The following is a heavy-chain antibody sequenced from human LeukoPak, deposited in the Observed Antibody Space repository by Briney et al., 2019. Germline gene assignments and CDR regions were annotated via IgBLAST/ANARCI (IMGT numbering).Heavy chain of an antibody. CDR2: IWSDGSNK. V-gene: IGHV3-33*08. CDR1: GFTFSSYA. CDR3: ARDGGFCTNGVCYKDS. D-gene: IGHD2-8*01. J-gene: IGHJ4*02. Sequence: GGSLRLSCAASGFTFSSYAMSWVRQAPGKGLEWVAVIWSDGSNKYYADSVEGRFTISRDNSKNTLHLQMSSLRAEDTAVYYCARDGGFCTNGVCYKDSWGQGTLVTVSS.